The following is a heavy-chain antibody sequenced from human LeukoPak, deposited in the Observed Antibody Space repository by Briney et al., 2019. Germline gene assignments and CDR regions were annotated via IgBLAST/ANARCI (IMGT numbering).Heavy chain of an antibody. CDR1: GDSISSGSYY. V-gene: IGHV4-61*01. Sequence: SQTLSLTCSVSGDSISSGSYYWSWIRQPPGEGLEWIGNIYYSGTTSYNPSLESRVIISVDTSKNQFSLKLSSVTAADTAVYYCARDFLPPHYTATIRPDWYFDLWGRGTLVTVSS. CDR3: ARDFLPPHYTATIRPDWYFDL. J-gene: IGHJ2*01. CDR2: IYYSGTT. D-gene: IGHD5-18*01.